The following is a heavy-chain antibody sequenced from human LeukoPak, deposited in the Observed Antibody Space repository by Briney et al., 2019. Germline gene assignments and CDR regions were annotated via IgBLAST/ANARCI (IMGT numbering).Heavy chain of an antibody. D-gene: IGHD3-9*01. Sequence: GGALRLSCSASGVTFSGYTMNWVRQAPGKGLEWVSSISSRSSNIYYADSVKGRFTISRDNAKNSLYLQMNSLRAEDTGVYYCARALYYDILTGYQTHTYYFDYWGLGTLVTVSS. CDR2: ISSRSSNI. CDR3: ARALYYDILTGYQTHTYYFDY. J-gene: IGHJ4*01. V-gene: IGHV3-21*01. CDR1: GVTFSGYT.